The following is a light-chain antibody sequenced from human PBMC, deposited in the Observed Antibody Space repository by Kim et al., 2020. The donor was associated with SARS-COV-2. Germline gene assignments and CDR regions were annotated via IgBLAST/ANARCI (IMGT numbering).Light chain of an antibody. CDR3: SSYTSSSTSWV. CDR1: SSDVGGYNY. CDR2: DVS. V-gene: IGLV2-14*01. Sequence: QSALTQPASGSGSPGQSITISCTGTSSDVGGYNYVSWYQQHPGKAPKLMIYDVSKRPSGVSNRFSGSKSGNTASLTISGLQAEDEADYYCSSYTSSSTSWVFGGGTQLTVL. J-gene: IGLJ3*02.